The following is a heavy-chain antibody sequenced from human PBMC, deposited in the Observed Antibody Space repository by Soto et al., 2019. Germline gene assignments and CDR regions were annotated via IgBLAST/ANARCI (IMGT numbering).Heavy chain of an antibody. Sequence: ASVKVSCKASGYTFTSYDINWVRQATGQGLEWMGWMNPNSGNTGYAQKFQGRVTMTRNTSISTAYMELSSLRSENTAVYYCARGTLHPGGGTIFGWFAPWGQGPLFT. D-gene: IGHD3-3*01. J-gene: IGHJ5*02. CDR2: MNPNSGNT. CDR3: ARGTLHPGGGTIFGWFAP. CDR1: GYTFTSYD. V-gene: IGHV1-8*01.